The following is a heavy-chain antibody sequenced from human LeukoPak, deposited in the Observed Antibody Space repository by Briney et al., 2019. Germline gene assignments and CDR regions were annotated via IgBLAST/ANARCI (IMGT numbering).Heavy chain of an antibody. Sequence: GESLKISCKGSGYSFTSYWIGWVRQMPGKGLEWMGIINPGDSDTRYSPSFQGQVTISADKSISTAYLQWSSLKASDTAMYYCARGVDCSSTSCYYNWFDPWGQGTLVTVSS. CDR1: GYSFTSYW. D-gene: IGHD2-2*01. J-gene: IGHJ5*02. CDR3: ARGVDCSSTSCYYNWFDP. V-gene: IGHV5-51*01. CDR2: INPGDSDT.